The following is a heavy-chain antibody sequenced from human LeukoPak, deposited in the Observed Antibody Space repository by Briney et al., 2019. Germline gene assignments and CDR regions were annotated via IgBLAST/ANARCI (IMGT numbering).Heavy chain of an antibody. CDR1: GFTFSSYG. V-gene: IGHV3-48*03. CDR3: ARGSSSSPAANYYFYYYIDV. D-gene: IGHD6-6*01. J-gene: IGHJ6*03. Sequence: GGSLRLSCTASGFTFSSYGMNWVRQAPGKGLKWVSHISSSGRTIYYADSVKGRLTISRDNAENSLYLQMSSLRAEDTAVYYCARGSSSSPAANYYFYYYIDVWGKGTTATVS. CDR2: ISSSGRTI.